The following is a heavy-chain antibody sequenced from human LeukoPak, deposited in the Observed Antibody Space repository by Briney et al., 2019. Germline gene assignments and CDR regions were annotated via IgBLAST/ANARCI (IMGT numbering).Heavy chain of an antibody. D-gene: IGHD4-17*01. J-gene: IGHJ4*02. CDR3: ARVYDGDYPHFDY. V-gene: IGHV1-2*02. CDR1: GYTFTGYY. Sequence: GASVKVSCKASGYTFTGYYMHWVRQVPGQGLEWMGWINPNTGGTNYAQKFQGRVTMTRDTSIRTAYMEVSRLRSDDTAVYYCARVYDGDYPHFDYWGQGTLVTVSS. CDR2: INPNTGGT.